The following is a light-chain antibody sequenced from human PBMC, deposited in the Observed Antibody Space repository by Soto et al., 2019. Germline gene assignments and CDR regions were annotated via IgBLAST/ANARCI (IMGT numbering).Light chain of an antibody. V-gene: IGLV2-14*03. CDR1: STNVGNYYY. CDR3: RSYESSTTVYV. J-gene: IGLJ1*01. CDR2: DDS. Sequence: QSVLTQPASVSGSPGQRVTISCTGASTNVGNYYYVYWYQQLPGTAPKLIIYDDSNRPSGVSARFSGSKSGNTASLTISGLQAEDEGDYYCRSYESSTTVYVFGTGTQVTVL.